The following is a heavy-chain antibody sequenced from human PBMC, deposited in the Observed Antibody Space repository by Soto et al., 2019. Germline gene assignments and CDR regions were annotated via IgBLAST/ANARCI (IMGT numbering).Heavy chain of an antibody. J-gene: IGHJ6*02. Sequence: SETLSLTCTVSGGSISSSSYYWGWIRQPPGKGLEWIGSIYYSGSTYYNPSLKSRVTISVDTSKNQFSLKLSSVTAADTAVYYCSSQSPGYYYYYGMDVWGQGTTVTVSS. D-gene: IGHD6-13*01. CDR3: SSQSPGYYYYYGMDV. CDR2: IYYSGST. CDR1: GGSISSSSYY. V-gene: IGHV4-39*03.